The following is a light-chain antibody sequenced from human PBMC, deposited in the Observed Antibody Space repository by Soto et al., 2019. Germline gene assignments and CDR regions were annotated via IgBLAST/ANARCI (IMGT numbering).Light chain of an antibody. CDR1: NSNIGAGYD. CDR3: QSYDSSLSGARV. J-gene: IGLJ3*02. V-gene: IGLV1-40*01. Sequence: QLVLTQPPSVSGAPGQSVTLSCTGSNSNIGAGYDVHWYQQFPGTAPKLVIHRNSNRSSGVPDRFSGSKSGTSASLDITGLQAEDEADYYCQSYDSSLSGARVFGGGTKLTVL. CDR2: RNS.